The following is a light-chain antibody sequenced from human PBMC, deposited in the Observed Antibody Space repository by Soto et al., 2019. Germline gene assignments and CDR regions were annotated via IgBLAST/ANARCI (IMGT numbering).Light chain of an antibody. Sequence: EIVLTQSPGTLSLSPGERASLSCRASQSVSSTYLAWYQQKPGQAPRLLICGVSSRATGIPDRFSGSGSGTNFTLTIRRLEPEDFAVYYCQQGGTFGQGTKVDIK. V-gene: IGKV3-20*01. CDR1: QSVSSTY. J-gene: IGKJ1*01. CDR3: QQGGT. CDR2: GVS.